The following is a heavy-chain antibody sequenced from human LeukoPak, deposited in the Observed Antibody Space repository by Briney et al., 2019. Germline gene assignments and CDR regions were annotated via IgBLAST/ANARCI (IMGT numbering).Heavy chain of an antibody. V-gene: IGHV1-2*02. Sequence: GASVKVSCKASGYTLTGYYMHWVRQAPGQGLEWMGWINPNSGGTNYAQKFQGRVTMTRDTSISTAYMELSRLRSDDTAVYYCARELLPLLNLGYCSSTSCYGNWFDPWGQGTLVTVSS. CDR2: INPNSGGT. CDR1: GYTLTGYY. J-gene: IGHJ5*02. CDR3: ARELLPLLNLGYCSSTSCYGNWFDP. D-gene: IGHD2-2*01.